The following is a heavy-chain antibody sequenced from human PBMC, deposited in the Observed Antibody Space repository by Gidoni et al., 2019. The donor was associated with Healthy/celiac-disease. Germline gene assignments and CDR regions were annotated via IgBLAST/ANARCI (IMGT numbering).Heavy chain of an antibody. J-gene: IGHJ5*02. D-gene: IGHD2-2*01. CDR3: ARGTFRYCSSTSCYRWFDP. CDR1: GGTFSSYA. CDR2: IIPSFGTE. Sequence: QVQLVQSGAEVKKPGSSVKVSCKASGGTFSSYAISWVRQAPGQGLEWMGGIIPSFGTENYAQKVQGRVTITADESTSTAYMELSSLRSEDTAVYYCARGTFRYCSSTSCYRWFDPWGQGTLVTVSS. V-gene: IGHV1-69*01.